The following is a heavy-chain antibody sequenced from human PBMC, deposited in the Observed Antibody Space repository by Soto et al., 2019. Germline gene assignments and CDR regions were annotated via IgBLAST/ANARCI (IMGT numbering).Heavy chain of an antibody. CDR2: TTYSGST. J-gene: IGHJ4*02. V-gene: IGHV4-31*03. CDR1: GGSISSGGYY. Sequence: TLSLTCTVSGGSISSGGYYWSWIRQHPGKGLEWSRYTTYSGSTYYNPSLKSRVTIAVDXSKNQFSLKLSAVTAADTAVYYCARGRSWNDYWGQGTLVTVPS. D-gene: IGHD1-1*01. CDR3: ARGRSWNDY.